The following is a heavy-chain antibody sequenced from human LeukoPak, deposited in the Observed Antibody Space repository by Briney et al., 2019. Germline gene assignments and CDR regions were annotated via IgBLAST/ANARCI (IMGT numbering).Heavy chain of an antibody. V-gene: IGHV3-53*01. CDR1: GFTVSSNY. J-gene: IGHJ4*02. Sequence: PGGSLRLSCAASGFTVSSNYMSWVRQAPGKGLEWVSVIYSGGSTYYADSVKGRFTISSDNSKNTLYLQMNSLRAEDTAVYYCNYDFWSGNDYWGQGTLVTVSS. CDR2: IYSGGST. D-gene: IGHD3-3*01. CDR3: NYDFWSGNDY.